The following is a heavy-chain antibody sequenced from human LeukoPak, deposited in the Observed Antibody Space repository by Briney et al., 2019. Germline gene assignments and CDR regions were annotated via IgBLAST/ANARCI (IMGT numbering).Heavy chain of an antibody. CDR2: FDPEDGET. D-gene: IGHD6-13*01. Sequence: ASVTVSCTVSGYTLTELSMHWVRPAPGKGREWMGGFDPEDGETIYAQKFQGRVTMTEDTSTDTAYMELSSLRSEDTAVYYCATGARYSSSWRDWGQGTLVTVSS. V-gene: IGHV1-24*01. CDR3: ATGARYSSSWRD. J-gene: IGHJ4*02. CDR1: GYTLTELS.